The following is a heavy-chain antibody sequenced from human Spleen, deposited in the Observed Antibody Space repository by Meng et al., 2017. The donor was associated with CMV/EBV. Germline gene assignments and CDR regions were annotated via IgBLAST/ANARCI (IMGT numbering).Heavy chain of an antibody. CDR3: ARDAGYCSSTSCYPFDS. V-gene: IGHV1-18*01. Sequence: ASVKVSCKASGYTFTSSGISWVRQAPGQGLEWMGWSSAYNGNTNFAQKFQGRVTMTTDTSTSTAYMELRSLRSDDTALYYCARDAGYCSSTSCYPFDSWGQGTLVTVPS. J-gene: IGHJ4*02. CDR1: GYTFTSSG. D-gene: IGHD2-2*01. CDR2: SSAYNGNT.